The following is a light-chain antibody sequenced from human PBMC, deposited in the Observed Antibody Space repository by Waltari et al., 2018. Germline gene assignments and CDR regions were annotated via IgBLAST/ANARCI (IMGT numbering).Light chain of an antibody. Sequence: DIQMTQSPSTLSASVGHRVIITCRASQGISPWVAWYPQKPGKAPKLLIFAASSLQTGVPSRFSGSGSGTEFTLTINSLQPDDFATYYCQQSYSTLLRTFGQGTKVEIK. CDR1: QGISPW. J-gene: IGKJ1*01. CDR2: AAS. V-gene: IGKV1-5*01. CDR3: QQSYSTLLRT.